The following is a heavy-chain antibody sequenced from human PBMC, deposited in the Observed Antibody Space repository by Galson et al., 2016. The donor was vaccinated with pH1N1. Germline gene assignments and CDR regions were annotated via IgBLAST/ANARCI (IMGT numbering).Heavy chain of an antibody. CDR2: IDWDDDK. V-gene: IGHV2-70*11. CDR1: GFSLSTSGMS. D-gene: IGHD1-14*01. Sequence: ALVKPTQTLTLTCTFSGFSLSTSGMSVSWIRQPPGKALEWLARIDWDDDKYYRTSLKTRLTISKDTSKNQVVLTMTNMDPVDTGTCYCARGPGAVLGTKNENYMNVWVNGTTVAFSS. J-gene: IGHJ6*03. CDR3: ARGPGAVLGTKNENYMNV.